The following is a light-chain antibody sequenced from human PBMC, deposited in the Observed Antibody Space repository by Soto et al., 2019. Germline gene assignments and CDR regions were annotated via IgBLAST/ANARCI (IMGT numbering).Light chain of an antibody. J-gene: IGKJ4*01. CDR1: QTISSY. V-gene: IGKV3-11*01. CDR2: AAS. Sequence: EIVMTQSPATLSVSPGERATLSCRASQTISSYLAWYQQKPGQAPRLLIYAASKRATGIPVRFSGSGSGTDFTLTISSLEPEDFAVYYCQQRTNWLWTFGGGTKVEIK. CDR3: QQRTNWLWT.